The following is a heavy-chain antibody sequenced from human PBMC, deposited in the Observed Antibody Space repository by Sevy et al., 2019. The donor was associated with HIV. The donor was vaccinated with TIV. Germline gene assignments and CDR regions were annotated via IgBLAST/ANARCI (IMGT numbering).Heavy chain of an antibody. CDR2: LFYSGST. CDR1: GGSVSTDSYY. J-gene: IGHJ4*02. Sequence: SETSLTCTVSGGSVSTDSYYWSWIRQPPGKGLEWIGYLFYSGSTNYNPSLKSRVTISLDTSKNQFSLKLSSVTAADTAVYYCARCRSPYGDYATGSFDYWGQGALVTVSS. V-gene: IGHV4-61*01. D-gene: IGHD4-17*01. CDR3: ARCRSPYGDYATGSFDY.